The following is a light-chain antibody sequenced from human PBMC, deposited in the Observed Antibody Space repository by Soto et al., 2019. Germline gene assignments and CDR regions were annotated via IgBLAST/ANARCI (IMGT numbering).Light chain of an antibody. V-gene: IGKV3-20*01. Sequence: EIVLTQSPGTLSLSPGERATLSCRASQSVSYYLAWYQQKPGQAPRLLIYDASSRATGVPDRFSGSGSGTDFTLTISRLEPEDFAVYYCQNCQPYGESPPLTFGGGTEVEIK. CDR1: QSVSYY. CDR2: DAS. J-gene: IGKJ4*01. CDR3: QNCQPYGESPPLT.